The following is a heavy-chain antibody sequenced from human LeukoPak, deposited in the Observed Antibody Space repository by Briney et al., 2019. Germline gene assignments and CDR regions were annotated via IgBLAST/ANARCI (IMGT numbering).Heavy chain of an antibody. CDR3: ARGGVYSGYDLRGYYFDY. D-gene: IGHD5-12*01. Sequence: SETLSLTCTVSGDSLSSSYWSWVRQPAGKGLEWIGRIYTSGYTNYNPSLRSRVTLSVETSKNQFSLKLSSVTAADTAVYYCARGGVYSGYDLRGYYFDYWGQGSLVTVSS. V-gene: IGHV4-4*07. CDR1: GDSLSSSY. CDR2: IYTSGYT. J-gene: IGHJ4*02.